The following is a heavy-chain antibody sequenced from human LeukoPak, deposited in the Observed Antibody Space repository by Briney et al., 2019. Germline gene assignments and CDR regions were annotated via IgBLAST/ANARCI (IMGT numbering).Heavy chain of an antibody. CDR2: ISSSSSTI. CDR1: GFTFSSYS. V-gene: IGHV3-48*01. D-gene: IGHD3-22*01. J-gene: IGHJ4*02. CDR3: ARDDDRPDNGLDY. Sequence: GGSLRLSCAASGFTFSSYSMNWVRQAPGKGLEWVSYISSSSSTIYYADSVKGRFTISRDNSKNTLYLQMNSLRAEDTAVYYCARDDDRPDNGLDYWGQGTLVTVSS.